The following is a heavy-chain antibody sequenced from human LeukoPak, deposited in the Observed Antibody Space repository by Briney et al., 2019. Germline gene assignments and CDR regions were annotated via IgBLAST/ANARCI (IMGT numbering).Heavy chain of an antibody. CDR2: ISASNGNT. V-gene: IGHV1-18*01. Sequence: ASVKVSCKTSGYSFTDYAITWVRQVRGQGLQWVGWISASNGNTDYAQSFRGRATMTTDTSTSTAYMELRSLRSDDTAVYYCARDRLQDTAMVDFDYWGQGTLVTVSS. D-gene: IGHD5-18*01. CDR1: GYSFTDYA. CDR3: ARDRLQDTAMVDFDY. J-gene: IGHJ4*02.